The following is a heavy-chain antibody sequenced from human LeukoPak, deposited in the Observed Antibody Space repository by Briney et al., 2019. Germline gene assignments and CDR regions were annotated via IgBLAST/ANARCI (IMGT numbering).Heavy chain of an antibody. J-gene: IGHJ3*02. CDR1: GGSISSGGYS. D-gene: IGHD1-1*01. Sequence: QTLSLTCAVSGGSISSGGYSWSWIRQPPGKALEWLAFIYWDDDKRYSPSLRSRVTITKDTSKNQVVQTMTNTDPVDTATYFCAHRRVYNGNWNGGALDIWGQGTMVTVSS. CDR2: IYWDDDK. CDR3: AHRRVYNGNWNGGALDI. V-gene: IGHV2-5*08.